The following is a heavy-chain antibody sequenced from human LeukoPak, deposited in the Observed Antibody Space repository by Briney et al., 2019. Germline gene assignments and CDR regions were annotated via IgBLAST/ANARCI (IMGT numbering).Heavy chain of an antibody. CDR3: AKRYETYYYDSSGYYFDY. CDR1: GFTFSSYG. V-gene: IGHV3-23*01. D-gene: IGHD3-22*01. CDR2: ISGSGGST. Sequence: GGSLRLSCAASGFTFSSYGMHWVRQAPGKGLEWVSAISGSGGSTYYADSVKGRFTISRDNSKNTLYLQMNSLRAEDTAVYYCAKRYETYYYDSSGYYFDYWGQGTLVTVSS. J-gene: IGHJ4*02.